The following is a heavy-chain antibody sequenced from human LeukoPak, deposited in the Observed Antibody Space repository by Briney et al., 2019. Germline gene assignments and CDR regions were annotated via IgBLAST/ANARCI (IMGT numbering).Heavy chain of an antibody. V-gene: IGHV1-2*06. CDR2: INPYSGGT. CDR3: ARIAVAGTVYFDY. CDR1: GYTFTGYY. Sequence: ASVKVSCKASGYTFTGYYMNWVRQAPGQGLEWMGRINPYSGGTNYAQKFQGRVTMTRDTSISTAYMELSRLRSDDTAVYYCARIAVAGTVYFDYWGQGTLVTVSS. D-gene: IGHD6-19*01. J-gene: IGHJ4*02.